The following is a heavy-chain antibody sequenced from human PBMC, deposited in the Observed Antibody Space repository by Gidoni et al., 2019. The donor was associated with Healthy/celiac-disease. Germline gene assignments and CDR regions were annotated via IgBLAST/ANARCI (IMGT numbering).Heavy chain of an antibody. Sequence: QVQLVQSGAEVKKPGSSVKVSCTASGGTFSIYALSWVRQAPGQGLEWMGGIIPIFGTANYAQKFQGRVTITADESTSTAYMELSSLRSEDTAVYYCARVRDYYGSGSYSPNFDYWGQGTLVTVSS. CDR2: IIPIFGTA. CDR3: ARVRDYYGSGSYSPNFDY. CDR1: GGTFSIYA. D-gene: IGHD3-10*01. V-gene: IGHV1-69*01. J-gene: IGHJ4*02.